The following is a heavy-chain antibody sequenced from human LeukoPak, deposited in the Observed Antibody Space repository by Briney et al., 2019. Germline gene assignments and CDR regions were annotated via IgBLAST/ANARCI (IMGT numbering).Heavy chain of an antibody. V-gene: IGHV4-34*01. J-gene: IGHJ4*02. Sequence: SETLSLTCAVYGGSFSGYYWSWIRQPPGKGLEWIGEINHSGSTNYNPSLKSRVTIPVDTSKNQFSLKLSSVTAADTAVYYCARGEAVTTGVDYWGQGTLVTVSS. D-gene: IGHD4-11*01. CDR2: INHSGST. CDR3: ARGEAVTTGVDY. CDR1: GGSFSGYY.